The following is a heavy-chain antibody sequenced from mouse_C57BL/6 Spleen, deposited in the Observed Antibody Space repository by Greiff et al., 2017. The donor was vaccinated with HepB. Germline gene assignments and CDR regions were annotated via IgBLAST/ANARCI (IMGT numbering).Heavy chain of an antibody. CDR1: GYTFTDYN. V-gene: IGHV1-22*01. Sequence: EVQLQQSGPELVKPGASVKMSCKASGYTFTDYNMHWVKQSPGKSLEWIGYINPNNGGTSYNQKFKGKATLTVNKSSSTAYMELRSLTSEDSAVYYCAGSRQLRLMDYWGQGTSVTVSS. J-gene: IGHJ4*01. CDR2: INPNNGGT. D-gene: IGHD3-2*02. CDR3: AGSRQLRLMDY.